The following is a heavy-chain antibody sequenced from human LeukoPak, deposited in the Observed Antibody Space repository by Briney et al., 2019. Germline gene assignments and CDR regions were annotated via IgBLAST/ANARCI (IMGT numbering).Heavy chain of an antibody. CDR2: ISYDGSNK. V-gene: IGHV3-30-3*01. Sequence: GGSLRLSCAASGFTFSYYTMHWVRRAPGKGLEWVAVISYDGSNKYYADSVKGRFTISRDNSKNTLYLQMNSLRAEDTAVYYCARPTYSGSYYWFDYWGQGTLVTVSS. J-gene: IGHJ4*02. D-gene: IGHD1-26*01. CDR1: GFTFSYYT. CDR3: ARPTYSGSYYWFDY.